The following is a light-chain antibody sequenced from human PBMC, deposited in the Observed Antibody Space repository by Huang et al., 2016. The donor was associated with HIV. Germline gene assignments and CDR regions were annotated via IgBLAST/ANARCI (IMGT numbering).Light chain of an antibody. Sequence: EVMMTQSPATLSVSPGGRATLTCRASQNVRNHLAWYQQQTGQAPRLLMYDTSTRAPGIPPRVSGSGSGTEFTRTISGLQSEDFAIYYCQQYDKWPPGLTFGGGTKVEI. CDR1: QNVRNH. J-gene: IGKJ4*01. V-gene: IGKV3D-15*01. CDR3: QQYDKWPPGLT. CDR2: DTS.